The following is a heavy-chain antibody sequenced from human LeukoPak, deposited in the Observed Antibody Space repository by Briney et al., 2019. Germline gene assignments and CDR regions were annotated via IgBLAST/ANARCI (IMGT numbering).Heavy chain of an antibody. D-gene: IGHD6-19*01. J-gene: IGHJ4*02. V-gene: IGHV3-23*01. CDR1: GFTFSTYA. CDR2: ITGNGGST. CDR3: AKESSQWLVPY. Sequence: GGSLRLSCAASGFTFSTYAMTWVRQAPGKGLDWVSGITGNGGSTYYANSVKGRFTISRDNSKNTLYLQMDSLRAEDTAVYYCAKESSQWLVPYWGRGTLVTVSS.